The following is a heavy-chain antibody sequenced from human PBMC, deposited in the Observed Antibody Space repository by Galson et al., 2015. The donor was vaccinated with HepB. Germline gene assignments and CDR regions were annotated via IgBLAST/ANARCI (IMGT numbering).Heavy chain of an antibody. Sequence: QSGAEVKKPGESLRISCKGSGYSFTSYWISWVRQMPGKGLEWMGRIDPSDSYTNYSPPFQGHVTISADKSISTAYLQWSSLKASDTAMYYCARTRAITMVRPPFDPWGQGTLVTVSS. V-gene: IGHV5-10-1*01. J-gene: IGHJ5*02. CDR1: GYSFTSYW. CDR2: IDPSDSYT. D-gene: IGHD3-10*01. CDR3: ARTRAITMVRPPFDP.